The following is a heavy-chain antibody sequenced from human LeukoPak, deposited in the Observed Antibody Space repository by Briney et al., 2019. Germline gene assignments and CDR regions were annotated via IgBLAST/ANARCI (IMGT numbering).Heavy chain of an antibody. V-gene: IGHV1-2*02. CDR2: INPNSGVT. D-gene: IGHD2-2*01. J-gene: IGHJ4*02. CDR3: ARDLQGNVAVPAAILGD. CDR1: GYIFTDYH. Sequence: ASVKVSCKASGYIFTDYHVHWVRQAPGQGLEWAGWINPNSGVTNYAQNFQGRVIMTRDTSVSTAYMELSRLTSDDTAVYYCARDLQGNVAVPAAILGDWGQGGLVTVSS.